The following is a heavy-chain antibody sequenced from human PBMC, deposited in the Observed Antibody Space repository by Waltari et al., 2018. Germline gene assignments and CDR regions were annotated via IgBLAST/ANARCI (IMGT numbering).Heavy chain of an antibody. Sequence: QVQLQESGPGLVKPSETLSLTCTVPGGSISSYYWSWIRQPPGKGLEWIGYIYYSGSTNYTPSLKSRVTISVDTSKNQFSLMLSSVTAADTAVYYCARAPYYFDYWGQGTLVTVSS. J-gene: IGHJ4*02. V-gene: IGHV4-59*01. CDR2: IYYSGST. CDR1: GGSISSYY. CDR3: ARAPYYFDY.